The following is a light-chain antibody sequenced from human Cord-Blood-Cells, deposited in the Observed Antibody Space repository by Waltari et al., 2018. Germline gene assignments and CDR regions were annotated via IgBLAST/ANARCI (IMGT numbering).Light chain of an antibody. CDR1: QGISSY. CDR2: AAS. Sequence: DIQLTPSPSFLSASVGDIVTITCRASQGISSYLAWYQQKPGKAPKLLIYAASTLQSGVPSRFSGSGSGTEFTLTISSLQPEDFATYYCQQLNSYPYTFGQGTKLEIK. J-gene: IGKJ2*01. V-gene: IGKV1-9*01. CDR3: QQLNSYPYT.